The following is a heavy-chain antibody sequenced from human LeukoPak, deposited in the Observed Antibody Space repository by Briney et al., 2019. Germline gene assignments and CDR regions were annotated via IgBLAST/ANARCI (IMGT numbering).Heavy chain of an antibody. D-gene: IGHD3-10*01. CDR1: GYTFTTYG. Sequence: GASVKVSCRPSGYTFTTYGINWVRQATGQGLEWMGWMNPNSGNTGYAQKFQGRVTITRNTSISTAYMELSSLRSEDTAVYYCARVRITMVRGVITTFDYWGQGTLVTVSS. CDR3: ARVRITMVRGVITTFDY. V-gene: IGHV1-8*03. CDR2: MNPNSGNT. J-gene: IGHJ4*02.